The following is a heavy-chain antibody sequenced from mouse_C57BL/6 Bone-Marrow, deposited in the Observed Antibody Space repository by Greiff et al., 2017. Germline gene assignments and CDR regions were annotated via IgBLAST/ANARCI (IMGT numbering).Heavy chain of an antibody. V-gene: IGHV14-4*01. J-gene: IGHJ2*01. CDR3: TTDGNYVEYYFDY. D-gene: IGHD2-1*01. CDR2: IDPENGDT. CDR1: GFNITDDY. Sequence: VQLQQSGAELVRPGASVKLSCTASGFNITDDYMHWVKQRPEQGLEWIGWIDPENGDTEYASKFQGKATITADTSSNTAYLQLSSLTSADTAVYYCTTDGNYVEYYFDYWGQGTTLTVSS.